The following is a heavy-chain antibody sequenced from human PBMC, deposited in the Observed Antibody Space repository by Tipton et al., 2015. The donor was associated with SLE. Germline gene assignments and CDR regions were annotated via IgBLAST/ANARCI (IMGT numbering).Heavy chain of an antibody. CDR3: ARGGGAAVSFDY. D-gene: IGHD6-13*01. CDR1: GYTFTSYY. CDR2: INPSDGST. J-gene: IGHJ4*02. Sequence: QSGPEVKKPGASVKVSCKASGYTFTSYYMHWVRQAPGQGLEWMGIINPSDGSTSYAQKFQGRVTMTRDTSTSTVDMELSSLRAEVAAVVYGARGGGAAVSFDYWGQGTLVTVSS. V-gene: IGHV1-46*01.